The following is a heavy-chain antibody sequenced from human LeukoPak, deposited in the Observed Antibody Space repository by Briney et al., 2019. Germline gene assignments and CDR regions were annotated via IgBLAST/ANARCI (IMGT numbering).Heavy chain of an antibody. CDR1: GGSFSGYY. D-gene: IGHD2-15*01. CDR2: INHSGST. CDR3: ARGASVVNWFGP. Sequence: SETLSLTCAVYGGSFSGYYWSWIRQPPGKGLEWIGEINHSGSTNYNPSLKSRVTISVDTSKNQFSLKLSSVTAADTAVYYCARGASVVNWFGPWGQGTLVTVSS. J-gene: IGHJ5*02. V-gene: IGHV4-34*01.